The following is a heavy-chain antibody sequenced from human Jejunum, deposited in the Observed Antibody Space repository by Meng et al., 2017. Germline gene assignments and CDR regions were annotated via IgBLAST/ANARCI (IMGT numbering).Heavy chain of an antibody. J-gene: IGHJ4*02. Sequence: EVQLVESGGGLVQPVGSLRLSCAASGFTFSHYGMHWVRQAPGKGLVWVSRINNDGSTTTYADSVKGRFSISRDNAKNTVYLQMNSLRAEDTAVYYCARETGGNYNFDYWGQGTLVTVSS. CDR3: ARETGGNYNFDY. D-gene: IGHD1-7*01. CDR1: GFTFSHYG. V-gene: IGHV3-74*01. CDR2: INNDGSTT.